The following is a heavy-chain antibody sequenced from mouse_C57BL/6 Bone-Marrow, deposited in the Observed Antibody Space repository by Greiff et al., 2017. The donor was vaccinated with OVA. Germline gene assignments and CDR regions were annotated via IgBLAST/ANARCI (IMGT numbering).Heavy chain of an antibody. D-gene: IGHD2-4*01. CDR2: IYPGDVDT. CDR1: GYAFTNSW. J-gene: IGHJ1*03. V-gene: IGHV1-82*01. CDR3: AREDDYDWYFDV. Sequence: QVQLQQSGPELVKPGASVKISCKASGYAFTNSWMNWVKQRPGKGLEWIGRIYPGDVDTNYNGNFKGKATPTADKSSSTAYMQLSSLTSEDSAVYFCAREDDYDWYFDVWGTGTTVTVSS.